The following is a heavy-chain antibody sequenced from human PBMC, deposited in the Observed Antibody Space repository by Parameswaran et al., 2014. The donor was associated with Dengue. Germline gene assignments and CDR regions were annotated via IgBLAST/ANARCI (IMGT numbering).Heavy chain of an antibody. J-gene: IGHJ3*02. CDR3: AKEYYYDSSGYSTDAFDI. Sequence: RWIRQPPGKGLEWVSAISGSGGSTYYADSVKGRFTISRDNSKNTLYLQMNSLRAEDTAVYYCAKEYYYDSSGYSTDAFDIWGQGTMVTV. CDR2: ISGSGGST. D-gene: IGHD3-22*01. V-gene: IGHV3-23*01.